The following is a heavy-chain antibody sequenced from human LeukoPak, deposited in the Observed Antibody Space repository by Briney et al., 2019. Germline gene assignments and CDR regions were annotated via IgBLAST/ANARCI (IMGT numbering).Heavy chain of an antibody. CDR2: IYYSGST. Sequence: SETLSLTCTVSGGSISSYYWSWIRQPPGKGLEWIGYIYYSGSTNYNPSLKSQVTISVDTSKNQFSLKLSSVTAADTAVYYCASAETSRLRFLEWNYYMDVWGKGTTVTVSS. CDR3: ASAETSRLRFLEWNYYMDV. V-gene: IGHV4-59*13. CDR1: GGSISSYY. D-gene: IGHD3-3*01. J-gene: IGHJ6*03.